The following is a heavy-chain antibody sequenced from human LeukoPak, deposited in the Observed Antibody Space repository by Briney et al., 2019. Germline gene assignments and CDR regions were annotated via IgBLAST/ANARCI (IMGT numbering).Heavy chain of an antibody. V-gene: IGHV3-30-3*01. CDR3: ARVGVWQQLTVHDAFDI. CDR1: GFTFSSYA. J-gene: IGHJ3*02. Sequence: GGSLRLSCAASGFTFSSYAMHWVRQAPGKGLEWVAVISYDGSNKYYADSVKGRFTISRDNSKNTLYLQMNSPRAEDTAVYYCARVGVWQQLTVHDAFDIWGQGTMVTVSS. D-gene: IGHD6-13*01. CDR2: ISYDGSNK.